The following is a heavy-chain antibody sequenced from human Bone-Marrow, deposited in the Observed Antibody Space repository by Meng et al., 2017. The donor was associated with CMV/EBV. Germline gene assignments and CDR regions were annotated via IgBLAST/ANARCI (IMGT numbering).Heavy chain of an antibody. J-gene: IGHJ4*02. CDR2: IAYYGSDK. CDR3: ASSQPTIHHLNN. V-gene: IGHV3-30*14. Sequence: GESLKISCAASGFAFSTYAMHWVRQAPGEGLDWVAVIAYYGSDKYYSSSVKGRFTISRDNSENTLYLQMNSLRPEDTAVYYCASSQPTIHHLNNWGQGTLVTVSS. CDR1: GFAFSTYA. D-gene: IGHD5-24*01.